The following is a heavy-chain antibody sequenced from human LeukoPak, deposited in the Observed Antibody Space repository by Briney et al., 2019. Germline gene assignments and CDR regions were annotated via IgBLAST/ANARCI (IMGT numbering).Heavy chain of an antibody. CDR3: ARDLVRSGEYWFDP. J-gene: IGHJ5*02. D-gene: IGHD6-25*01. CDR2: ISSSSSTI. CDR1: GFTFSSYS. V-gene: IGHV3-48*04. Sequence: PGGSLRLSCAASGFTFSSYSMNWVRQAPGKGLEWVSYISSSSSTIYYADSVKGRFTISRDNAKNSLCLQMNSLRAEDTAVYYCARDLVRSGEYWFDPWGQGTLVTVSS.